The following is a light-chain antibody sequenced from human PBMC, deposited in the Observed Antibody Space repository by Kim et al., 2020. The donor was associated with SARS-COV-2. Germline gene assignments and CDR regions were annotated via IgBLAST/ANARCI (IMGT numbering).Light chain of an antibody. CDR3: QQYGRSPTT. CDR2: GAS. J-gene: IGKJ5*01. CDR1: QSVSSSY. V-gene: IGKV3-20*01. Sequence: FPGERAILSCRASQSVSSSYLAWYQHKPGQSPRLLIHGASSRATGVPDRFRGGGSGTDFTLTITRLEPEDFAVYYCQQYGRSPTTFGQGTRLEIK.